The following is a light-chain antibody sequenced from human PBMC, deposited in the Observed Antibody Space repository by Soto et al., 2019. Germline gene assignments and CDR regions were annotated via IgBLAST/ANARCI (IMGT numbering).Light chain of an antibody. Sequence: DIQMTQSPSSLSASVRERVTITCGASRGIDNSLAWYQQRPGKVPRLLIFSASTLESGVPSRFSGSGSGTDFTLTIDSLQPEDAAPHYCVTPKIGPWTFRHGTKVEIK. CDR1: RGIDNS. J-gene: IGKJ1*01. CDR3: VTPKIGPWT. CDR2: SAS. V-gene: IGKV1-27*01.